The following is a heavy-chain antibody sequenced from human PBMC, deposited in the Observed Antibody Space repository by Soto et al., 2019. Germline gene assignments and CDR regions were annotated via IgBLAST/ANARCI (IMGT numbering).Heavy chain of an antibody. D-gene: IGHD3-10*01. V-gene: IGHV1-69*01. CDR1: GGTFSSYA. CDR2: IIPIFGTA. CDR3: SREYGSGSYWFAY. Sequence: QVQLVQSGAEVKKPGSWVKVSCKASGGTFSSYAISWERQAPGLGPEWMGGIIPIFGTANYQQKFQGRVTVTADESTGTAYMELSSLGSEDPGWYYCSREYGSGSYWFAYWGQGTLVTASS. J-gene: IGHJ4*02.